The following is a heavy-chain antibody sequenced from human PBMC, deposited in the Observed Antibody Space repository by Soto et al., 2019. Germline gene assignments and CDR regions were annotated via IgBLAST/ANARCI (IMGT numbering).Heavy chain of an antibody. CDR2: ISGYNGNT. V-gene: IGHV1-18*01. CDR1: GYTFTNHV. J-gene: IGHJ6*02. Sequence: QVQVVQSGDEVKKPGASVKVSCKASGYTFTNHVFSWVRQAPGQGLEWMGWISGYNGNTKYAEKFQGRVTMTTDTSTSTAHMELRSLRSDDTAVYYCAREGQAPYYYYGMDVWGQGTAGNVS. CDR3: AREGQAPYYYYGMDV.